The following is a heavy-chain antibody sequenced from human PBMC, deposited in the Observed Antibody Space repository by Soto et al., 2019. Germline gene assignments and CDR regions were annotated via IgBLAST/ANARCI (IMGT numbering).Heavy chain of an antibody. D-gene: IGHD6-19*01. CDR2: ISGSGGST. Sequence: GGSLRLSCAASGFTFSSYAMSWVRQAPGKGLEWVSAISGSGGSTYYADSVKGRFTISRDNSKNTLYLQMNSLRAEDTAVYYCAKDDQWLGTPGVEDYWGQGTLVTVSS. CDR1: GFTFSSYA. J-gene: IGHJ4*02. V-gene: IGHV3-23*01. CDR3: AKDDQWLGTPGVEDY.